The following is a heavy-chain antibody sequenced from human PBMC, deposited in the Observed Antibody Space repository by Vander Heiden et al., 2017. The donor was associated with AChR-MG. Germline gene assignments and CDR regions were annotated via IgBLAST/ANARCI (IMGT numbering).Heavy chain of an antibody. CDR1: GGSFSGYY. CDR3: ARARVIVVVTAHYYYGMDV. Sequence: QVQLQQWGAGLLKPSETLSLTCAVYGGSFSGYYGGWIRQPPGKGLEWIGEINHSGSTNYNPSLKSRVTISVDTSKNQFSLKLSSVTAADTAVYYCARARVIVVVTAHYYYGMDVWGQGTTVTVSS. CDR2: INHSGST. J-gene: IGHJ6*02. V-gene: IGHV4-34*01. D-gene: IGHD2-21*02.